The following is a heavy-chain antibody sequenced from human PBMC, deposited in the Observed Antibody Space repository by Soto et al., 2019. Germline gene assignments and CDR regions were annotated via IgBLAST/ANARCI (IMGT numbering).Heavy chain of an antibody. V-gene: IGHV1-2*02. CDR2: INPNSGGT. J-gene: IGHJ6*02. CDR1: GYTFTGYY. Sequence: GASVKVSCKASGYTFTGYYMHWVRQAPGQGLEWMGWINPNSGGTNYAQKFQGGVTMTRDTSISTAYMELSRLRSDDTAVYYCARARPYSSSWTQDYYGMDVWGQGTTVTVSS. CDR3: ARARPYSSSWTQDYYGMDV. D-gene: IGHD6-13*01.